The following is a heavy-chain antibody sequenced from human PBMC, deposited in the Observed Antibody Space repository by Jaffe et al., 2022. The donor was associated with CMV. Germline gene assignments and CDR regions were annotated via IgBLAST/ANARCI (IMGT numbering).Heavy chain of an antibody. V-gene: IGHV4-39*01. D-gene: IGHD3-9*01. CDR1: GGSISSSSYY. J-gene: IGHJ4*02. CDR3: ARLGILTGYYNY. CDR2: IYYSGST. Sequence: QLQLQESGPGLVKPSETLSLTCTVSGGSISSSSYYWGWIRQPPGKGLEWIGSIYYSGSTYYNPSLKSRVTISVDTSKNQFSLKLSSVTAADTAVYYCARLGILTGYYNYWGQGTLVTVSS.